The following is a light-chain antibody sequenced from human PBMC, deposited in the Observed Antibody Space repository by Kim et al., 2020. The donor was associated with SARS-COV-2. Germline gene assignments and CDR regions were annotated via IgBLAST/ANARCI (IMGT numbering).Light chain of an antibody. V-gene: IGKV3-20*01. CDR3: QQYGSSPYT. CDR1: QSISSSF. CDR2: AGA. J-gene: IGKJ2*01. Sequence: LSAGGGATLYCGASQSISSSFLAWYQQKPGQAPRLLIYAGASRATGIPDRVSGSGSGTDFTLTISRLEPEDFAVYYCQQYGSSPYTFGQGTKLEI.